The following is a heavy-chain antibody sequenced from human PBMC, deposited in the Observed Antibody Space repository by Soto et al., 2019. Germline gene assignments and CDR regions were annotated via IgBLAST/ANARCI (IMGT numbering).Heavy chain of an antibody. D-gene: IGHD3-22*01. V-gene: IGHV4-30-4*01. CDR1: GGSISSGDYY. Sequence: SETLSLTCTVSGGSISSGDYYWSWIRQPPGKGLEWIGYIYYSGSTYYNPSLKSRVTISVDTSKNQFSLKLSSVTAADTAVYYCARDVRTYYYDSSHHDAFDIWGQGTMVTVS. CDR3: ARDVRTYYYDSSHHDAFDI. J-gene: IGHJ3*02. CDR2: IYYSGST.